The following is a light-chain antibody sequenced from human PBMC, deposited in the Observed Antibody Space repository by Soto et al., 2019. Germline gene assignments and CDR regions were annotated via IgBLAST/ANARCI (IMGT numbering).Light chain of an antibody. Sequence: DIQMTQSPSTLSASVGDRVTMTCLASQSISSGLAWYEQKPGKAPKLLSYEVSSLESGVPSRFSGSGSGTEFTLTISSLQPDDSATYYCQQYSSYPLTCGGGTKVEIK. V-gene: IGKV1-5*03. CDR2: EVS. J-gene: IGKJ4*01. CDR3: QQYSSYPLT. CDR1: QSISSG.